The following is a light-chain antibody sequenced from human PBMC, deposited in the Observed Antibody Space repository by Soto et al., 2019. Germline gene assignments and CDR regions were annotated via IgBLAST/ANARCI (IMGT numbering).Light chain of an antibody. J-gene: IGKJ4*01. CDR2: GAS. V-gene: IGKV3-20*01. CDR3: QERGRWPRGS. Sequence: ETVLTPSPGTLPLSPGPRPTLSRRAIQSVNSHFLAWYQQNPGQAPRLLISGASSRATGIPARFVGSGAGTHFTLTISRLEPDDFAVYYCQERGRWPRGSFGGGTKVDIK. CDR1: QSVNSHF.